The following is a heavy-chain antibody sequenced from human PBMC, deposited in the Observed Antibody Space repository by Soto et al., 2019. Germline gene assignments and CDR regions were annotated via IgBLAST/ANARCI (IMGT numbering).Heavy chain of an antibody. CDR3: ARAFKLLDYAYYYYGMDV. Sequence: GGSLRLSCAASGFTFSSYGMHWVRQAPGKGLEWVSVIWYDGSNKYYADSVKGRFTISRDNSKNTLYLQMNSLRAEDTAVYYCARAFKLLDYAYYYYGMDVWGQGTTVTVSS. V-gene: IGHV3-33*01. CDR2: IWYDGSNK. J-gene: IGHJ6*02. D-gene: IGHD3-3*01. CDR1: GFTFSSYG.